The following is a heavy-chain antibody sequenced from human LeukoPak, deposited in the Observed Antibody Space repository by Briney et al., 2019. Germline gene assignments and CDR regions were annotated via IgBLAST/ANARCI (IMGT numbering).Heavy chain of an antibody. D-gene: IGHD3-10*01. J-gene: IGHJ5*02. Sequence: KSSETLSLTCAVYGGSFSGYYWSWIRQPPGKGLEWIGEINHSGSTNYNPSLKSRVTISVDTSKNQFSLKLSSVTAADTAVYYCARGLDYYGSGSPNWFDPWGQGTLVTVSS. CDR3: ARGLDYYGSGSPNWFDP. CDR1: GGSFSGYY. V-gene: IGHV4-34*01. CDR2: INHSGST.